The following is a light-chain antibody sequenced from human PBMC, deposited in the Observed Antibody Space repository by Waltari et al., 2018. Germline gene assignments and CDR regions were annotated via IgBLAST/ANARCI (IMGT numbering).Light chain of an antibody. J-gene: IGLJ1*01. CDR2: DVS. CDR1: SSDIGGYRY. V-gene: IGLV2-14*01. Sequence: QSALTQPASVSGSPGQSITLSCTGTSSDIGGYRYVSWYQQHPGNAPKLMIYDVSKPPSGVSNRFSGSKSGNTASLTISGLQAEDEADYYCSSYTSSSTYVFGTGTKVTVL. CDR3: SSYTSSSTYV.